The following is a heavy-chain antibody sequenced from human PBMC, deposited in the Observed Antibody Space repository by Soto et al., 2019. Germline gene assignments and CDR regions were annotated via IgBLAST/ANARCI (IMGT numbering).Heavy chain of an antibody. CDR2: ISYDGRNT. V-gene: IGHV3-30*04. CDR1: GFTFSNSG. D-gene: IGHD2-15*01. J-gene: IGHJ6*02. Sequence: QVHLVESGGGVVQPGRSLRLSCAASGFTFSNSGFHWVRQAPGKGLEWVTLISYDGRNTEYSDSVKGRFTISRDNSKNTLYVQLNSLRPEDSAVYYCARDAGRFCSRGSCFNGGMDVWGQGTTVIVSS. CDR3: ARDAGRFCSRGSCFNGGMDV.